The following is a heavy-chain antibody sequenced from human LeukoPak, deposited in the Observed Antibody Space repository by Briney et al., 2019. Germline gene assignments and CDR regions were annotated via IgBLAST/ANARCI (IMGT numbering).Heavy chain of an antibody. V-gene: IGHV3-15*01. CDR1: GFTFSNAW. Sequence: GGSLRLSCAASGFTFSNAWMSWVPQAPGKGLEWVGRIKSKTDGGTTDYAAPVKGRFTISRDDSKNTLYLQMNSLKTEDTAVYYCTTDHSSSWYGRGYFQHWGQGTLVTVSS. CDR3: TTDHSSSWYGRGYFQH. J-gene: IGHJ1*01. CDR2: IKSKTDGGTT. D-gene: IGHD6-13*01.